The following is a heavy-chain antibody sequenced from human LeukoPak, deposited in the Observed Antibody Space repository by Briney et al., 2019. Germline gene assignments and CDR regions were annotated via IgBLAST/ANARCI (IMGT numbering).Heavy chain of an antibody. CDR3: ATDRGYCTSNRCYERNYFDY. CDR2: INPSGGAT. J-gene: IGHJ4*02. V-gene: IGHV1-46*01. CDR1: GYTFTNYY. Sequence: GASVKVSCKASGYTFTNYYIHWVRQAPVQGLEWMGIINPSGGATSYAQKFRGRVTMTRVTSTSTVYMELSSLRSEDTAVYYCATDRGYCTSNRCYERNYFDYWGQGSLVTVSS. D-gene: IGHD2-2*01.